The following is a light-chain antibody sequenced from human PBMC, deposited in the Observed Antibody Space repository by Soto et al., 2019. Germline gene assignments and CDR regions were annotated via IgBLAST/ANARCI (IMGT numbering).Light chain of an antibody. CDR2: EVT. J-gene: IGLJ1*01. CDR3: CSSAGGGTYV. CDR1: SSDVGSYDL. Sequence: QSALTQPASVSGSPGQSIAISYTGTSSDVGSYDLVSWYQQHPGKAPKLMIYEVTKRPSGVSSRFSGSKSGNTASLTISGLQAEDDADYYCCSSAGGGTYVFGTGTKVTVL. V-gene: IGLV2-23*02.